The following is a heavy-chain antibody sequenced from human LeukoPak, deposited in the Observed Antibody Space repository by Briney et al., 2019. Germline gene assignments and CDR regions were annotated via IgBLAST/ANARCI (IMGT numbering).Heavy chain of an antibody. V-gene: IGHV1-2*02. J-gene: IGHJ5*02. CDR3: ARGEVYTGLPS. D-gene: IGHD5-18*01. Sequence: ASVKVSCKASGYTFTDNYMHWVRQAPGQGVEWMGWIFPNTGVTNYAQRFQGRVALTRDTSINTAYMELSRLRSDDTAVYYCARGEVYTGLPSWGQGTLVTVSS. CDR2: IFPNTGVT. CDR1: GYTFTDNY.